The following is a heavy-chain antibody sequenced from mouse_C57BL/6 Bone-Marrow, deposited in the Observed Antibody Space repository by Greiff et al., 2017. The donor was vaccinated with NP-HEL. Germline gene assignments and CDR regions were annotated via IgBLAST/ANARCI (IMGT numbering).Heavy chain of an antibody. CDR3: ADYGSRFDY. Sequence: QVQLQQPGAELVKPGASVKMSCKASGYTFTSYWITWVKQRPGQGLEWIGDIYPGSGSTNYNEKFKSKATLTVDTSSSTAYMQLSSLAAEDSAVYYSADYGSRFDYWGQGTTLTVSS. D-gene: IGHD1-1*01. CDR1: GYTFTSYW. J-gene: IGHJ2*01. CDR2: IYPGSGST. V-gene: IGHV1-55*01.